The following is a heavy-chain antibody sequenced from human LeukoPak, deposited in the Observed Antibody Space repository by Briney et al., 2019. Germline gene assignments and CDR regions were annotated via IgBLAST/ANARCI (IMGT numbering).Heavy chain of an antibody. J-gene: IGHJ5*02. D-gene: IGHD3-16*01. V-gene: IGHV4-4*09. CDR3: ARHGDKRGRFDP. CDR1: GFTFSDYY. Sequence: LRLSCAASGFTFSDYYMSWIRQPPGKGLEWIGYIYTSGSTNYNPSLKSRVTISVDTSKNQFSLKLSSVTAADTAVYYCARHGDKRGRFDPWGQGTLVTVSS. CDR2: IYTSGST.